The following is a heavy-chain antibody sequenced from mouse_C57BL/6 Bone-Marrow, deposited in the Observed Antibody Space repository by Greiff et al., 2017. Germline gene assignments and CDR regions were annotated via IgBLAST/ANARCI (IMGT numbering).Heavy chain of an antibody. CDR2: INSDGGST. Sequence: EVKLVESGGGFVQPGESLKLSCESNEYDFPSHYMSWVRKTPEKRLELVAAINSDGGSTYYPDTMERRFIISRDNTKTTLYLQMMSLRSEDTALYYCDRQATDWFAYWGQETLVTVSA. CDR3: DRQATDWFAY. V-gene: IGHV5-2*03. CDR1: EYDFPSHY. J-gene: IGHJ3*01.